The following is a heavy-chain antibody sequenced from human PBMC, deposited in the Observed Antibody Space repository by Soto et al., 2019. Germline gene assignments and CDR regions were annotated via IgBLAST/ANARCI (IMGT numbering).Heavy chain of an antibody. CDR2: INHYGTT. J-gene: IGHJ6*02. Sequence: PSETLSLSCAVSGGSFTAYYWNWIRQPPGKGLEWIGEINHYGTTNYNPSLKSRVTISVDTSKNQFSLKLSSVTAADTAVYYCARDSLYYYGMDVWGQGTTVTVSS. V-gene: IGHV4-34*01. CDR3: ARDSLYYYGMDV. CDR1: GGSFTAYY.